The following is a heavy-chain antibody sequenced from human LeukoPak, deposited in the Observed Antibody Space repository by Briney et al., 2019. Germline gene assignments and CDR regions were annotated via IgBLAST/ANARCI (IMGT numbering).Heavy chain of an antibody. CDR1: AFTFSNYW. V-gene: IGHV3-7*03. CDR3: ARDRGYSTFDY. J-gene: IGHJ4*02. CDR2: IKEDGGEI. D-gene: IGHD4-23*01. Sequence: GGSLRLSCAASAFTFSNYWMSWVRQALGKGPEWVANIKEDGGEINYLDSVKGRFTISRDNAKNSLYLQMNRLRAEDTAVYYCARDRGYSTFDYWGQGTLATVSS.